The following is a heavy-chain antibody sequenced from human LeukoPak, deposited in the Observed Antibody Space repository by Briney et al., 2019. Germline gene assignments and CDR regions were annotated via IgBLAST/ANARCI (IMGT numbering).Heavy chain of an antibody. Sequence: GASVKVSCKASGYTFTGYYMHWVRQAPGQGLEWMGWINPNSGGTNYAQKFQGRVTMTRDTSISTAYVELSRLRSDDTAVYYCAGALGRTLYSSGYQFDYWGQGTLVTVSS. CDR2: INPNSGGT. D-gene: IGHD3-22*01. V-gene: IGHV1-2*02. J-gene: IGHJ4*02. CDR3: AGALGRTLYSSGYQFDY. CDR1: GYTFTGYY.